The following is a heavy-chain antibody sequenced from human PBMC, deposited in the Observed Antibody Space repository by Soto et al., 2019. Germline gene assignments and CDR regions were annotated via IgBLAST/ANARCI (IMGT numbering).Heavy chain of an antibody. J-gene: IGHJ4*02. V-gene: IGHV3-23*01. CDR2: ISGSGGST. CDR1: GFTFSNYA. Sequence: GGSLRLSCAASGFTFSNYAMSWVRQAPGKGLEWVSAISGSGGSTYYADSVKGRFTISRDNSKNTLYLQMNSLRAGDTAVYYCAKNSSGYYDTSDYWGQGTLVTVSS. D-gene: IGHD3-22*01. CDR3: AKNSSGYYDTSDY.